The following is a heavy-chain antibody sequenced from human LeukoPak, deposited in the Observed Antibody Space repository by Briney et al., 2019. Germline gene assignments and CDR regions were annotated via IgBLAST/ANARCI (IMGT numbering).Heavy chain of an antibody. CDR2: INPNTGGT. V-gene: IGHV1-2*02. CDR3: ARPQWYSSPLTSLNY. J-gene: IGHJ4*02. CDR1: GYTFTDYY. D-gene: IGHD6-13*01. Sequence: GASVKVSCKASGYTFTDYYMHWVRQAPGQGLEWMGWINPNTGGTNYAQKFQGRVTITRDTSASTAYMELSSLRSEDMAVYYCARPQWYSSPLTSLNYWGQGTLVTVSS.